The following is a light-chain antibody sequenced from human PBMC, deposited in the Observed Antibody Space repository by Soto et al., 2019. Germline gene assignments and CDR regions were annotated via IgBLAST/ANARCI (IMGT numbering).Light chain of an antibody. Sequence: EIVLTQSPATLSMSPGERATLSCRASQYIGSNLAWYQQRPGQAPRLLIYGAVTRATGIPARFSGRGSGTEFTLIITRLQSEDFVLYYCQQYNGLLWTFGQGTEVEVK. CDR1: QYIGSN. J-gene: IGKJ1*01. V-gene: IGKV3-15*01. CDR3: QQYNGLLWT. CDR2: GAV.